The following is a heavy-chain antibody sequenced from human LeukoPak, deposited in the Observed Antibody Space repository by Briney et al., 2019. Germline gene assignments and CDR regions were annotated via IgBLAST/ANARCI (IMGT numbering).Heavy chain of an antibody. D-gene: IGHD3-10*01. Sequence: ASVKVSCKASGYTFTSYYMHWVRQAPGQGLEWMGIINPSGGSTSYARKFQGRVTMTRDMSTSTVYMELSSLRSEDTAVYYCARGGVIINGDYYYYYMDVWGKGTTVTVSS. CDR1: GYTFTSYY. CDR3: ARGGVIINGDYYYYYMDV. CDR2: INPSGGST. J-gene: IGHJ6*03. V-gene: IGHV1-46*01.